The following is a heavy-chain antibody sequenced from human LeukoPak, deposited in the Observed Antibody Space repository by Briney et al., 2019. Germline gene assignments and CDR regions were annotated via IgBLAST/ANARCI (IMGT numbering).Heavy chain of an antibody. D-gene: IGHD6-6*01. V-gene: IGHV3-11*04. J-gene: IGHJ6*03. Sequence: GGSLRLSCAASGFTFSYHYMSWIRRAPGKGLEWVSYISNSGRTIYYADSVKGRFTNSRHNPENSLYLQMNSLRAEDTVVYYCARVIASRPHYHLYMDVWGKGPTVTVSS. CDR1: GFTFSYHY. CDR2: ISNSGRTI. CDR3: ARVIASRPHYHLYMDV.